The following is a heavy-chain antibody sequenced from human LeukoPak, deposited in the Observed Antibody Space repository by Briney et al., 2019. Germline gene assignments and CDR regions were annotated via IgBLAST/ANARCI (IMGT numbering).Heavy chain of an antibody. V-gene: IGHV3-23*01. D-gene: IGHD3-3*01. CDR1: GFTFNNYA. CDR3: AKYRPYYDFWSGPMDV. J-gene: IGHJ6*03. CDR2: ISGSGDNT. Sequence: GGSLRLSCVASGFTFNNYAMHWVRQAPGKGLEWVSVISGSGDNTHYTDPVKGRFTISRDNSKNTLYLQMNSLRAEDTAVYYCAKYRPYYDFWSGPMDVWGKGTTVTVSS.